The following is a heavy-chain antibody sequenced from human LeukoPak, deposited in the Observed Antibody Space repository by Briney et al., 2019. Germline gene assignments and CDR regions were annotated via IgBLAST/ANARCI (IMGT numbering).Heavy chain of an antibody. D-gene: IGHD4-17*01. V-gene: IGHV3-11*06. J-gene: IGHJ4*02. CDR2: ISSSSSYT. Sequence: GGSLRLSCAASGFTFSDYYMSWIRQAPGKGLEWVSYISSSSSYTSYADSVKGRFTISRDNAKNSLYLQMNSLRAEDTAVYYCARAVSTVTTLDYWGQGTLVTVSS. CDR1: GFTFSDYY. CDR3: ARAVSTVTTLDY.